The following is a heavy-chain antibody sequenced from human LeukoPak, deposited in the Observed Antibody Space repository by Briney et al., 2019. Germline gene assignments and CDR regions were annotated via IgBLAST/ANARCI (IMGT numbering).Heavy chain of an antibody. V-gene: IGHV3-23*01. CDR3: AIQKVGSAGIPGVIGC. CDR2: SSGSGDST. D-gene: IGHD6-13*01. CDR1: AFTFRNFD. Sequence: GGSLSLSCAPSAFTFRNFDVAWVRQAPGGGLEWVSTSSGSGDSTYYADSVKGRFTLSRDNSKNTLYMQMNNLGAEDTAVYYCAIQKVGSAGIPGVIGCWGQGTLVTVSS. J-gene: IGHJ4*02.